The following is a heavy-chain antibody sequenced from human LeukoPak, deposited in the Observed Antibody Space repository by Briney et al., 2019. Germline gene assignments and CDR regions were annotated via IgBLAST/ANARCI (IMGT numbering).Heavy chain of an antibody. Sequence: GASVKVSCKASGYTFTGYYIHWVRQAPGQGLEWMGWINPNSGDTSHAQRFQDRVTMTRDMSTSTAYMDLSMLTSDETALYYCARQGGSSLNFDYWGQGTLVTVSP. J-gene: IGHJ4*02. CDR1: GYTFTGYY. V-gene: IGHV1-2*02. CDR2: INPNSGDT. D-gene: IGHD1-26*01. CDR3: ARQGGSSLNFDY.